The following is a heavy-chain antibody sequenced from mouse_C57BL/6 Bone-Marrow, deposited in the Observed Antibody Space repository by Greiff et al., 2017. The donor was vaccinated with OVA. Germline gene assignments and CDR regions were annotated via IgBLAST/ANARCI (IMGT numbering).Heavy chain of an antibody. CDR2: IYPRSGNT. J-gene: IGHJ2*01. Sequence: QVQLKESGAELARPGASVKLSCKASGYTFTSYGISWVKQRTGQGLEWIGEIYPRSGNTYYNEKFKGKATLTADKSSSTAYMELRSLTSEDSAVYFCARGTGGSSLDYFDYWGQGTTLTVSS. CDR1: GYTFTSYG. CDR3: ARGTGGSSLDYFDY. V-gene: IGHV1-81*01. D-gene: IGHD1-1*01.